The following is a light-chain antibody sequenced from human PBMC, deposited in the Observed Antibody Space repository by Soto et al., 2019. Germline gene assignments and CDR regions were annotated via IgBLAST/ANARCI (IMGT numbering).Light chain of an antibody. J-gene: IGKJ4*01. Sequence: EIVLTQSPATLSLSPGERATLSCRASQSVSSYLAWYQQKPAQAPRLLIYDASTRATGIPARFSGSGSGTDFTLTISSLEPEDFAVYYCQQRSNWLTFGGGTKVEIK. CDR3: QQRSNWLT. CDR2: DAS. CDR1: QSVSSY. V-gene: IGKV3-11*01.